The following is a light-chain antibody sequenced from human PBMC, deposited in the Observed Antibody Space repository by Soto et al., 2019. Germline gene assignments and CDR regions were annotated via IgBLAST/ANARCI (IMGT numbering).Light chain of an antibody. CDR3: QQYSKWPTWT. CDR1: QSVRTN. J-gene: IGKJ1*01. Sequence: ILMTQSPATLSVSPGQRATLSCRASQSVRTNLAWYQQKPGQAPRLLIYGASTRATGIPVRFSGSGAGTAFTLTISGLQSDDFAVSYCQQYSKWPTWTFGQGTRVDFK. CDR2: GAS. V-gene: IGKV3D-15*01.